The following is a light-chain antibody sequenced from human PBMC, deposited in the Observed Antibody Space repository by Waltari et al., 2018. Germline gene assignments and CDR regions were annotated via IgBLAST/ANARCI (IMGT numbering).Light chain of an antibody. J-gene: IGKJ4*01. CDR1: QSVSSY. Sequence: EIVLTQSPATLSLSPGERATLSCRASQSVSSYLAWYQQKPGQAPRLLIYDASNRATGIPARFSGSGSGTDFTPTISSLEPEDFAVYYCQQRNTFGGGTKVEIK. V-gene: IGKV3-11*01. CDR3: QQRNT. CDR2: DAS.